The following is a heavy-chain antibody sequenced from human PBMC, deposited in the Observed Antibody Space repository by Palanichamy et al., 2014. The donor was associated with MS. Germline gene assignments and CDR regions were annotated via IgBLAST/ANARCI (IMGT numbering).Heavy chain of an antibody. CDR1: GFTFSGFG. V-gene: IGHV3-30*18. D-gene: IGHD3-22*01. J-gene: IGHJ4*02. Sequence: QVQLVESGGGVVQPGRSLRLSCAAPGFTFSGFGMHWVRQAPGKGLEWVSLISYDGSNKDYADSVKGRFTISRDNSENTLYLQMNSLRTEDTAIYFCVKDYFDNSGEPYFFDSWGQGTLVTVSS. CDR3: VKDYFDNSGEPYFFDS. CDR2: ISYDGSNK.